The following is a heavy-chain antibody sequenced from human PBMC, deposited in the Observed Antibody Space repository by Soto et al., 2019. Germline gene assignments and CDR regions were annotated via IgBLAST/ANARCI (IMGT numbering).Heavy chain of an antibody. CDR1: GFAFGAHY. D-gene: IGHD6-13*01. J-gene: IGHJ4*02. Sequence: GGSLRLSCAASGFAFGAHYMDWVRQIPGKGLEWVGRVRNQPNGYKTEYAASVEGRFTFLRDDSNNSVSLQMNSLKTEDTAVYYCATGPYYSSSWYYFDYWGQGTLVTVSS. CDR3: ATGPYYSSSWYYFDY. V-gene: IGHV3-72*01. CDR2: VRNQPNGYKT.